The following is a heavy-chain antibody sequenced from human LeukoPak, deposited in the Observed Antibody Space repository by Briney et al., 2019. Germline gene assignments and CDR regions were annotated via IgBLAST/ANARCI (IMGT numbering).Heavy chain of an antibody. CDR3: ARDGGYCSSTSCYSGWNYHYYYMDV. J-gene: IGHJ6*03. CDR2: ISSTTSTI. D-gene: IGHD2-2*02. V-gene: IGHV3-48*01. CDR1: GFTFRTYS. Sequence: PGGSLRLSCAASGFTFRTYSMHWVRQAPGKGLEWVSYISSTTSTIYYADSVKGRFTISRDNAKNSLYLQMNSLRVEDTAVYYCARDGGYCSSTSCYSGWNYHYYYMDVWGKGTTVTVSS.